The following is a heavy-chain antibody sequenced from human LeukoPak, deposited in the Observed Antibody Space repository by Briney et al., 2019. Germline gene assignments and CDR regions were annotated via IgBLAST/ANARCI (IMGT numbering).Heavy chain of an antibody. CDR3: ARDYDSSGYYYV. J-gene: IGHJ4*02. V-gene: IGHV4-61*02. CDR1: GGSISSGSYY. D-gene: IGHD3-22*01. CDR2: IYTSGST. Sequence: SQTLSLTCTVSGGSISSGSYYWSWIRQPAGKGLEWIGRIYTSGSTNYNPSLKSRVTISVDTSKNQFSLKLSSVTAADTAVYYCARDYDSSGYYYVWGQGTLVTVSS.